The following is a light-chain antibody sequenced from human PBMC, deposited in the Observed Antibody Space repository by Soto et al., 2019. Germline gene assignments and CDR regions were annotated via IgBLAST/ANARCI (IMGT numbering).Light chain of an antibody. CDR2: DAY. CDR3: QQYNSYPIT. J-gene: IGKJ5*01. V-gene: IGKV1-5*01. CDR1: QSISSW. Sequence: DIPMTQSPSTLSASVGDRVTITCRASQSISSWLAWYQQKPGKAPKLMIYDAYNLESGVPSRFSGSESGTEFTLTISSLQPDDFATYFCQQYNSYPITFGKGTRLEIK.